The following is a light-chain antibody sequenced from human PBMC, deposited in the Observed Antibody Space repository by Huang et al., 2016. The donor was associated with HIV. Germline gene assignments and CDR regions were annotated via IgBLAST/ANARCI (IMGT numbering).Light chain of an antibody. CDR3: QQYNNWPPWT. V-gene: IGKV3-15*01. CDR1: HSVSSS. Sequence: IVMTQSPATLSVSPGERVTLSCTASHSVSSSLAWYQQIPGQAPRLLIYGASTRAPGIPARFSGSGSGTEFTLTITSLQSEDFAVYYCQQYNNWPPWTFGQGTKVEVK. CDR2: GAS. J-gene: IGKJ1*01.